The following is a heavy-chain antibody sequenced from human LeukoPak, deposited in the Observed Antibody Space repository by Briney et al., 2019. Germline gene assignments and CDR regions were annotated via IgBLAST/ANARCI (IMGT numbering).Heavy chain of an antibody. CDR3: ARLTEYYDILTGYDAVDY. CDR2: INPNSGGT. CDR1: GYIFTGHY. Sequence: ASLKVSCKASGYIFTGHYMHGVRQAPGQGLEWMGWINPNSGGTNYAQKFQGRVTMTRDTSISTAYMELSRLRSDDTAVYYCARLTEYYDILTGYDAVDYWGQGTLVTVSS. D-gene: IGHD3-9*01. J-gene: IGHJ4*02. V-gene: IGHV1-2*02.